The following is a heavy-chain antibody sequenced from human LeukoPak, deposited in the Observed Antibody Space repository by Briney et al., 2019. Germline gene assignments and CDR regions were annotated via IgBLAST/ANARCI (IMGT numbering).Heavy chain of an antibody. CDR1: GGSFSGYY. J-gene: IGHJ5*02. CDR3: ARVTRPYCSGGSCYPTPNNWFDP. Sequence: SPSETLSLTCAVYGGSFSGYYWSWIRQPPGKGLEWIGEINHSGSTNYNPSLKSRVTISVDTSKNQFSLKLSSVTAADTAVYYCARVTRPYCSGGSCYPTPNNWFDPWGQGTLVTVSS. V-gene: IGHV4-34*01. D-gene: IGHD2-15*01. CDR2: INHSGST.